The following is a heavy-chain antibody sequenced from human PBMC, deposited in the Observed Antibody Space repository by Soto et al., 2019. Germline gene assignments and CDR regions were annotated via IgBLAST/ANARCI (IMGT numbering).Heavy chain of an antibody. D-gene: IGHD2-15*01. CDR2: VYTSAEGGAT. V-gene: IGHV3-15*07. CDR1: GFSVTNAW. CDR3: TTVSVEGF. Sequence: EVQLVDSGGGLVKPGGSLRLSCAASGFSVTNAWMNWVRQAPGKGLEWVGRVYTSAEGGATNYAAPVKGRFTISRDDSKNTVYLQMNSLMTDDTAVYYCTTVSVEGFWGQGTRVTVSS. J-gene: IGHJ6*02.